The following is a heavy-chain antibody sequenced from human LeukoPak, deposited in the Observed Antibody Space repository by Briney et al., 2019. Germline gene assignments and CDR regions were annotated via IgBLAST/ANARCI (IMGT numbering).Heavy chain of an antibody. CDR2: IHSSGNT. CDR3: ARDLGYSGFDWAP. D-gene: IGHD5-12*01. V-gene: IGHV4-38-2*02. Sequence: SATLSLTCTVSGYSISSGYYWGWIRQPPGKRLEWVGSIHSSGNTYYNPTLKSRVTISVDTSKNQFSLNLTSVTAADAAVYYCARDLGYSGFDWAPWGQGTLVIVSS. J-gene: IGHJ5*02. CDR1: GYSISSGYY.